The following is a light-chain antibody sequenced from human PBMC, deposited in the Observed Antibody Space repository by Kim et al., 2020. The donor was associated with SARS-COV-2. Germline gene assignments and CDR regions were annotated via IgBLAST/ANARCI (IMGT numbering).Light chain of an antibody. J-gene: IGKJ1*01. Sequence: DIQMTQSPSTLSASVGDRVTITCRASQNINVWLAWYQQKPGKAPDLLIHKASKLHSGVPSRFSGSGSVTEFTLTINSLQPDYFASYYCQQYNTFPETFGQGTKVDIK. CDR1: QNINVW. V-gene: IGKV1-5*03. CDR2: KAS. CDR3: QQYNTFPET.